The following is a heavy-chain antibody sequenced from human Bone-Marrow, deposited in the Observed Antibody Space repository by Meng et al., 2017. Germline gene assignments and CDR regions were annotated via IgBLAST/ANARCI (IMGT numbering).Heavy chain of an antibody. V-gene: IGHV3-7*01. J-gene: IGHJ2*01. CDR2: IKQDGSEK. Sequence: GQLVGSVGGLVQRGGSLGLSCAASGFTFSSYWMSWVRQAPGKGLEGVSNIKQDGSEKYYVDSVKGRFTISRDNAKNSLYLQMNSLRAEDTAVYYCARDSGGSFNLWGRGTLVTVSS. CDR1: GFTFSSYW. D-gene: IGHD3-16*01. CDR3: ARDSGGSFNL.